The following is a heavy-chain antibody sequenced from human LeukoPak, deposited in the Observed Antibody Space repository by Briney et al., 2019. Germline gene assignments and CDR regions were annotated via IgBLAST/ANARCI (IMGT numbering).Heavy chain of an antibody. Sequence: GESLKIPCKGSGYSFTSYWFGWVRRTPGKGLEWMGIKYPGDSGTSYSPSFQGQVTISAEKSISTTYLQWSSLNAAHTAVNYCASRRSSYCAFYCWGTGILVSFS. J-gene: IGHJ4*02. CDR2: KYPGDSGT. V-gene: IGHV5-51*01. D-gene: IGHD1-26*01. CDR3: ASRRSSYCAFYC. CDR1: GYSFTSYW.